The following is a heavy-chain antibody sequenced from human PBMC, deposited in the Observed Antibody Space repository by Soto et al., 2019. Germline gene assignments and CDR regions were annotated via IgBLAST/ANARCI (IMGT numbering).Heavy chain of an antibody. V-gene: IGHV1-69*13. J-gene: IGHJ3*02. CDR3: ARKGYYYDSSGYLANDAFDI. D-gene: IGHD3-22*01. Sequence: SLKVSCKASGGTFSSYAISWVRQAPGQGLEWMGGIIPIFGTANYAQKFQGRVTITADESTSTAYMELSSLRSEDTAVYYCARKGYYYDSSGYLANDAFDIWAQGTMVNVSS. CDR2: IIPIFGTA. CDR1: GGTFSSYA.